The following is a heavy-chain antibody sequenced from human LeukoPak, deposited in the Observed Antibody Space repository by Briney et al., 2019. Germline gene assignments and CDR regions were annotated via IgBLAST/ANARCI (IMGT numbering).Heavy chain of an antibody. CDR3: ARGDFGTTDNYYYYYMDV. CDR1: GGSFSGYY. CDR2: INHSGST. J-gene: IGHJ6*03. Sequence: SETLSLTCAVYGGSFSGYYWSWIRQPPGRRLECIGEINHSGSTNYNPSLKSRVTISVDTSKNQFSLRLSSVTAADTAVYYCARGDFGTTDNYYYYYMDVWGKGTTVTVSS. V-gene: IGHV4-34*01. D-gene: IGHD4-17*01.